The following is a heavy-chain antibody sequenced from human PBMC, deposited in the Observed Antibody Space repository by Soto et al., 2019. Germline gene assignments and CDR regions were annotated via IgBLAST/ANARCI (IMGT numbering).Heavy chain of an antibody. CDR2: FDPEAGKT. CDR1: GYTLSKLY. J-gene: IGHJ4*02. Sequence: ASVKVSCKVSGYTLSKLYIYWVRQASGKGLEWMGGFDPEAGKTIYTQKFQGRVTMTEDTSTDTAYMELSSLRSEDTAVYYWGTRFLYCSGDICDGNNWAQGTLVPSPQ. CDR3: GTRFLYCSGDICDGNN. V-gene: IGHV1-24*01. D-gene: IGHD2-15*01.